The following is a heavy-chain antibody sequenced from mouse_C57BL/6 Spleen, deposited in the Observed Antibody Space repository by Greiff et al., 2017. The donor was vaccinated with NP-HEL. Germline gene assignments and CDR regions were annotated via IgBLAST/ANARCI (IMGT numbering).Heavy chain of an antibody. CDR2: IWSGGST. Sequence: QVQLQQSGPGLVQPSQSLSITCTVSGFSLTSYGVHWVRQSPGKGLEWLGVIWSGGSTDYNAAFISRLSISKDNSKSQVFFKMNSLQADDTAIYYCARNSLYYSNVFAYWGQGTLVTVSA. CDR3: ARNSLYYSNVFAY. D-gene: IGHD2-5*01. J-gene: IGHJ3*01. V-gene: IGHV2-2*01. CDR1: GFSLTSYG.